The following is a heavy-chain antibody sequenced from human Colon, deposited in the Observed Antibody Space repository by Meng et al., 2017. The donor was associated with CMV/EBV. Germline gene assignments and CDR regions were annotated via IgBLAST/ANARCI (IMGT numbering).Heavy chain of an antibody. CDR2: IKQDGSEK. Sequence: GESLKISCTTSEFTFSRYWMSWVRQAPGKGLEWVANIKQDGSEKNYVDSVKGRFTISRDNAKNSLYLQMNSLRAEDTAVYYCARALRTLIVVVPAATDYWGQGTLVTVSS. D-gene: IGHD2-2*01. CDR3: ARALRTLIVVVPAATDY. J-gene: IGHJ4*02. CDR1: EFTFSRYW. V-gene: IGHV3-7*01.